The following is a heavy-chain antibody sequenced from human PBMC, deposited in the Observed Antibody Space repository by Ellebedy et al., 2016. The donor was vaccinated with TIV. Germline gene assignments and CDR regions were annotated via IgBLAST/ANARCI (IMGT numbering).Heavy chain of an antibody. V-gene: IGHV1-69*13. CDR2: IVPIFGAA. D-gene: IGHD3-22*01. CDR3: ARDRLPHYDSSGFFVPFDI. J-gene: IGHJ3*02. Sequence: SVKVSXKASGGTFSRFAICWLRQAPGQGLEWMGGIVPIFGAAHYAQKFQGRVTITADESTSTVYMQLSSLRSEDTAVYYCARDRLPHYDSSGFFVPFDIWGQGTVVTVSS. CDR1: GGTFSRFA.